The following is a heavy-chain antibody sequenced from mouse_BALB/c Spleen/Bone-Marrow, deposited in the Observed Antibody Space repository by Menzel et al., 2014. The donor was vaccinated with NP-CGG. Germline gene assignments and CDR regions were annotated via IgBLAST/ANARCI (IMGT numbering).Heavy chain of an antibody. CDR3: TTGGNDWFAY. CDR2: INPTSGYT. D-gene: IGHD2-1*01. J-gene: IGHJ3*01. Sequence: QVQLQQSGPELAKPGASVKMSCRASGYTFTSYRMNWVKQRPVQGLEWIGYINPTSGYTEYNQKFKDKATLTTDKSSSTAYMQLSSLTSEDSAVYYCTTGGNDWFAYWGRGTLVTVSA. V-gene: IGHV1-4*01. CDR1: GYTFTSYR.